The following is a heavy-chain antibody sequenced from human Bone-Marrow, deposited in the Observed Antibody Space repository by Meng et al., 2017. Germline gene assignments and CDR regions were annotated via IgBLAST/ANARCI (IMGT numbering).Heavy chain of an antibody. CDR2: ISGSGGIT. D-gene: IGHD6-19*01. CDR3: AKYLAYISCWPSYFDY. Sequence: GESLKISCAASGFTFSSYAMSWVRQAPGKGLEWVSAISGSGGITYYADSVKGRFTISRDNSKNTLYLHMNSLRAADTAVYYCAKYLAYISCWPSYFDYWGQGTLVTVSS. V-gene: IGHV3-23*01. J-gene: IGHJ4*02. CDR1: GFTFSSYA.